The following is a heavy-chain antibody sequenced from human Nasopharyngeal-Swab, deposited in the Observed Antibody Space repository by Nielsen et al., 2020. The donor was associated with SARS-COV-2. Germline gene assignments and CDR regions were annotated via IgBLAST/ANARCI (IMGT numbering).Heavy chain of an antibody. J-gene: IGHJ4*02. CDR1: CGSVTTSDYY. CDR3: ASQSARYCSSTSCPPYTVDY. Sequence: SETLSLTCTVSCGSVTTSDYYWGWIRQPPGKGLEWIGSIYHSGSTYYNPSLKSRVTISVDTSKNQFSLKLSSVTAADTAVYYCASQSARYCSSTSCPPYTVDYWGQGTLVTVSS. CDR2: IYHSGST. D-gene: IGHD2-2*01. V-gene: IGHV4-39*07.